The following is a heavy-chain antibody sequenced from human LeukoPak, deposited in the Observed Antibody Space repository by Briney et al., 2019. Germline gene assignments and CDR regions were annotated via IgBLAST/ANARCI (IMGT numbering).Heavy chain of an antibody. CDR1: GFNFDYYY. CDR3: ARDMTLVTIGHAAFDI. J-gene: IGHJ3*02. D-gene: IGHD4/OR15-4a*01. CDR2: ISNSGNTI. V-gene: IGHV3-11*01. Sequence: PGGSLRLSCTASGFNFDYYYMTWIRQPPGKGLEWVSYISNSGNTIYYADSVKGRFTISRDNAKNSLYLQMNSLRVDDTAVYYFARDMTLVTIGHAAFDIWGQGTFVTVSS.